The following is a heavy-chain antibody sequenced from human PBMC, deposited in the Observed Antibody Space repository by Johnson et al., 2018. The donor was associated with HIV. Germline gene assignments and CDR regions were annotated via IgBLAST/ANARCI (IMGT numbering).Heavy chain of an antibody. CDR2: ISGSGGST. J-gene: IGHJ3*02. D-gene: IGHD3-10*01. Sequence: VQLVESGGGLVQPGGSLRLSCAASGFTVMSHYMTWVRQAPGKGLEWVSVISGSGGSTYYADSVKGRFTISRDNSKNTLYLQMNRLRAEDTAVYYCAKDPGWFGEPGDAFDIWGQGTMVTVSS. CDR1: GFTVMSHY. V-gene: IGHV3-23*04. CDR3: AKDPGWFGEPGDAFDI.